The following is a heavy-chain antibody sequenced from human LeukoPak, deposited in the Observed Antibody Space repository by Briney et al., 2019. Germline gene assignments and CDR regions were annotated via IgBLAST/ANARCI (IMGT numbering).Heavy chain of an antibody. J-gene: IGHJ4*02. CDR1: GFSFSDYA. CDR3: EKPEKWYSSSSGYLDY. Sequence: GGSLRLSCAASGFSFSDYAMTWVRQAPGKGLEWVSAISGSGAATYYADSVKGRFTISRDNSKNTLYLHMNSLRAEDTAVYYCEKPEKWYSSSSGYLDYWGQGTLVTVSS. D-gene: IGHD6-6*01. CDR2: ISGSGAAT. V-gene: IGHV3-23*01.